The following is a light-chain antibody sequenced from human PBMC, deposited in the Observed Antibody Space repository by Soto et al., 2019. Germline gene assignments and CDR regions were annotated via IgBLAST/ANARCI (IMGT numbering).Light chain of an antibody. V-gene: IGKV3-11*01. J-gene: IGKJ2*01. CDR2: DAS. CDR3: QQRSNWPRYT. CDR1: QSVSSY. Sequence: EIVLTQSPATLSLSPGERATLSCRASQSVSSYLAWYQQKPGKAPRLLIYDASTRATGIPPRFSGSGSGTDFTSTISSLEPEDFSVSYCQQRSNWPRYTFGQGTKLEIK.